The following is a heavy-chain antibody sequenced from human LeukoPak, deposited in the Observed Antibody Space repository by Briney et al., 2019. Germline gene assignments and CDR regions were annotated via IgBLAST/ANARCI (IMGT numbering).Heavy chain of an antibody. D-gene: IGHD6-13*01. CDR1: GGSISTYY. J-gene: IGHJ4*02. Sequence: SETLSLTCTVSGGSISTYYWSWIRRPPGKGLEWIGYIYYTWSTNYNPSLKSRVSISVDTSKNQFSLKLSSVTAADTAVYYCARHDSSSWSVFDYWGQGTLVTVSS. CDR2: IYYTWST. CDR3: ARHDSSSWSVFDY. V-gene: IGHV4-59*08.